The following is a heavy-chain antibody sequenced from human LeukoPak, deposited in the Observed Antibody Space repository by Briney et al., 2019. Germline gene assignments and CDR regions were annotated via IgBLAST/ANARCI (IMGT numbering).Heavy chain of an antibody. Sequence: ASVKVSCKASGYTFTSYGISWVRQPPGQGLEWMGWISAYNGNTNYAQKLQGRVTMTTDTSTSTAYMELRSLRSDDTAVYYCARFGQLLAHYYYYYMDVWGKGTTVTVSS. CDR2: ISAYNGNT. CDR1: GYTFTSYG. J-gene: IGHJ6*03. D-gene: IGHD2-2*01. CDR3: ARFGQLLAHYYYYYMDV. V-gene: IGHV1-18*01.